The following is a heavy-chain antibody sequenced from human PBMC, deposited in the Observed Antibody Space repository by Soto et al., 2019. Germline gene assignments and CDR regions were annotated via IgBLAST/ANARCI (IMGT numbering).Heavy chain of an antibody. Sequence: QVQLVQSGAEVKKPGSSVKVSCKASGGTFSSYAISWVRQAPGQGLEWMGGIIPIFGTANYAQKFQGRVTITADKSTRTAYMELSSLRSEDTAVYYCATSVVVVITYHWYFDLWGRGTLVTVSS. D-gene: IGHD3-22*01. J-gene: IGHJ2*01. CDR2: IIPIFGTA. V-gene: IGHV1-69*06. CDR1: GGTFSSYA. CDR3: ATSVVVVITYHWYFDL.